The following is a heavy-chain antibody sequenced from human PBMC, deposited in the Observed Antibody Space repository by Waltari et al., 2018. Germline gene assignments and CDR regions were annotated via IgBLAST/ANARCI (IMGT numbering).Heavy chain of an antibody. D-gene: IGHD6-6*01. J-gene: IGHJ4*02. V-gene: IGHV4-4*02. CDR1: GVSIITSDW. CDR3: ASHFAGSSTRGY. CDR2: IYHTGST. Sequence: QVQLQESGPGLVKPSGNLSLPCAVSGVSIITSDWFAWVRQPPGKVLEWIGEIYHTGSTNYNPSLKTRVTIAVDKSKNHLSLEMNSVTAADTAVYYCASHFAGSSTRGYWGQGVLVTVAS.